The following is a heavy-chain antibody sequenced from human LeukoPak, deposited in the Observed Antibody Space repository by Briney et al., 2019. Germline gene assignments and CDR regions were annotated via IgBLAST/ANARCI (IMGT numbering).Heavy chain of an antibody. J-gene: IGHJ4*02. CDR1: GFTFSSYA. Sequence: PGGSLRLSCAASGFTFSSYAMSWVRQAPGKGLEWVSAISGSGGSTYYADSVKGRFTISRDNSKNMLYLQMNSLRPEDTAVYYCARGGDLKYCSGGSCYSVDYWGQGTLVTVSS. CDR2: ISGSGGST. V-gene: IGHV3-23*01. D-gene: IGHD2-15*01. CDR3: ARGGDLKYCSGGSCYSVDY.